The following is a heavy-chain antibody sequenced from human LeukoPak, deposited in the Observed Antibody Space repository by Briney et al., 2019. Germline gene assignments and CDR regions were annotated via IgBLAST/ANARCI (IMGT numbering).Heavy chain of an antibody. CDR3: AKEGLTMVRGVIMAFDI. V-gene: IGHV3-7*01. Sequence: GGSLRLSCAASGFTLSTFAMIWVRQPPGKGLEWVANIKQDGSEKYYVDSVKGRFTISRDNAKNSLYLQMNSLRAEDTAVYYCAKEGLTMVRGVIMAFDIWGQGTMVTVSS. J-gene: IGHJ3*02. CDR1: GFTLSTFA. D-gene: IGHD3-10*01. CDR2: IKQDGSEK.